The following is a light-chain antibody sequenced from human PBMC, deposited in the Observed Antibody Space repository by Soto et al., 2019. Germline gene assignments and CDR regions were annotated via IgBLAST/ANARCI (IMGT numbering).Light chain of an antibody. V-gene: IGKV1-5*01. J-gene: IGKJ1*01. Sequence: DIQMTQSPSSLSASVGDRVTITRLASQGISTYLAWYQQKPGKAPKLLIYDASSLESGVPSRFSGSGSGTEFTLTISSLQPDDFATYYCQQYNSYSMTFGQGTKVDIK. CDR3: QQYNSYSMT. CDR2: DAS. CDR1: QGISTY.